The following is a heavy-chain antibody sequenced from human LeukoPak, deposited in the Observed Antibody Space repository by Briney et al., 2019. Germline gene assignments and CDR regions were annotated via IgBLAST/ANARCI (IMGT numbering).Heavy chain of an antibody. CDR1: GFTFSTYW. D-gene: IGHD3-10*01. Sequence: GGSLRLSCAASGFTFSTYWMSWVRQAPGKGLEWVANIKQDGNEKYYVDSVKGRFTISRGNAKNSLYLQMNSLRAEDTAVYYCARVSSYGSGSYYNPWIDYWGQGTLVTVSS. CDR3: ARVSSYGSGSYYNPWIDY. CDR2: IKQDGNEK. J-gene: IGHJ4*02. V-gene: IGHV3-7*01.